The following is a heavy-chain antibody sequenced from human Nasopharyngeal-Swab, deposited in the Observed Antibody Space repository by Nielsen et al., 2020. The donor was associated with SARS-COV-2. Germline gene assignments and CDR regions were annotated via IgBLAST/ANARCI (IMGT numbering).Heavy chain of an antibody. J-gene: IGHJ4*02. CDR1: GFTFDDYA. D-gene: IGHD6-13*01. CDR2: ISWNSGSI. Sequence: GGSLRLSCAASGFTFDDYAMHWVRQAPGKGLEWVSGISWNSGSIGYADSVKGRFTISRDNAKNTLYLQMNSLRAEDTAVYYCARGGSYSSSWYPTYWGQGTLVTVSS. CDR3: ARGGSYSSSWYPTY. V-gene: IGHV3-9*01.